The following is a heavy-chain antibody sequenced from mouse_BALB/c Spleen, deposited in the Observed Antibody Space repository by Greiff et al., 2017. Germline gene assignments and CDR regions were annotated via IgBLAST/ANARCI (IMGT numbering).Heavy chain of an antibody. J-gene: IGHJ2*01. CDR3: ARYDFDY. CDR1: GYTFTSYW. Sequence: QVQLKQPGAELVKPGASVKLSCKASGYTFTSYWMHWVKQRPGQGLEWIGEINPSNGRTNYNEKFKSKATLTVDKSSSTAYMQLSSLTSEDSAVYYCARYDFDYWGQGTTLTVSS. D-gene: IGHD2-3*01. CDR2: INPSNGRT. V-gene: IGHV1S81*02.